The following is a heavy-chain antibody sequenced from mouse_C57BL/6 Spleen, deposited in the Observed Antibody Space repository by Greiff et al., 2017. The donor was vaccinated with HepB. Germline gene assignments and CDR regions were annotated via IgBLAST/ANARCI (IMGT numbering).Heavy chain of an antibody. CDR3: ARYIRVVGFDV. CDR1: GFTFTDYY. J-gene: IGHJ1*03. Sequence: EVKLEESGGGLVQPGGSLCLSCAASGFTFTDYYMSWVRQTPGKALEWLGFLRNKAKGYTTEYFASVKGRFTISRDNSQSILYLQMNALRAEDSATYYCARYIRVVGFDVWGTGTTVTVSS. CDR2: LRNKAKGYTT. V-gene: IGHV7-3*01. D-gene: IGHD1-1*01.